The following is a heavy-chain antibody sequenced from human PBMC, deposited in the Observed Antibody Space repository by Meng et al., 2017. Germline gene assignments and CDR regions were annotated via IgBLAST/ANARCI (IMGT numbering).Heavy chain of an antibody. CDR1: GGSFSGYY. Sequence: SETLSLTCAVYGGSFSGYYWSWIRQPPGKGLEWIGEINHSGSTNYNPSLKSRVTISVDTSKNQFSLKLSPVTAADTAVYCCADAYCGDDCYSGRFLDYWGQGTLVTVSS. CDR3: ADAYCGDDCYSGRFLDY. J-gene: IGHJ4*02. D-gene: IGHD2-21*02. CDR2: INHSGST. V-gene: IGHV4-34*01.